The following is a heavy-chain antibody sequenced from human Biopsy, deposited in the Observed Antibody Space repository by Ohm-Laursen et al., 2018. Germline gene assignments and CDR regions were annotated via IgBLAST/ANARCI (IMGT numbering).Heavy chain of an antibody. V-gene: IGHV4-34*01. CDR3: ARGRLRAVARFDY. Sequence: LRLSCTASGFSVSSYDMNWVRQPPGKGPEWIGEINHSGSTNYNPSLKSRVTISVDTSKNQFSLKLSSVTAADTAVYYCARGRLRAVARFDYWGQGTLVTVSS. J-gene: IGHJ4*02. D-gene: IGHD6-19*01. CDR1: GFSVSSYD. CDR2: INHSGST.